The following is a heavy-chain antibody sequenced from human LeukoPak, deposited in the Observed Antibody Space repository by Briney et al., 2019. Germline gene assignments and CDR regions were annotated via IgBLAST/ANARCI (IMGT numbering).Heavy chain of an antibody. D-gene: IGHD2-2*01. V-gene: IGHV4-38-2*02. J-gene: IGHJ5*02. CDR3: ALQPARRLSWFDP. CDR1: GYSISSGYY. CDR2: IYHSGNT. Sequence: ETLSLTCTVSGYSISSGYYWGWIRQPPGKGLEWIANIYHSGNTYYNPSLKSRVTISVDTSRNQFSLKLSSVTAADTAVYYCALQPARRLSWFDPWGQGTLVTVSS.